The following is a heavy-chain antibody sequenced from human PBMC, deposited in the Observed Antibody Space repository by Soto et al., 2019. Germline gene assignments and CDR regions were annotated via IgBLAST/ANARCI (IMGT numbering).Heavy chain of an antibody. Sequence: DVQLVESGGGLIQPGGSLRLSCAASGFTVSSNYMTWVRQAPGKGLEWVSIIWSAGFTYYADSVKGRFTISRDNSKNTLYLQMNSLSVEDSAVYYCARELPPDLWGQGTLVTVSS. CDR3: ARELPPDL. J-gene: IGHJ5*02. CDR1: GFTVSSNY. CDR2: IWSAGFT. D-gene: IGHD2-15*01. V-gene: IGHV3-53*01.